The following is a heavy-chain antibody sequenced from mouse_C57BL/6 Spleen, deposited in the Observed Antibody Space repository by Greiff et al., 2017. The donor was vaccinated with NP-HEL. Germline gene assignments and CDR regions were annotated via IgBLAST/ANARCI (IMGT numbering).Heavy chain of an antibody. CDR1: GFTFSDYG. Sequence: EVKVVESGGGLVKPGGSLKLSCAASGFTFSDYGMHWVRQAPEKGLEWVAYISSGSSTIYYADTVKGRFTISRDNAKNTLFLQMTSLRSEDTAMYYCARTTVVARIAMDYWGQGTSVTVSS. V-gene: IGHV5-17*01. CDR2: ISSGSSTI. CDR3: ARTTVVARIAMDY. D-gene: IGHD1-1*01. J-gene: IGHJ4*01.